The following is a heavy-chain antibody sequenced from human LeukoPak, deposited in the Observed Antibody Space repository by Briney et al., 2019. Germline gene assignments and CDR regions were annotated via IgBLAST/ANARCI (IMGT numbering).Heavy chain of an antibody. CDR1: GFTVSSNY. D-gene: IGHD5-18*01. Sequence: GGSLRLSCAASGFTVSSNYMSWVRQAPGKGLEWVSVIYSCGSTYYADSVKGRFTISRDNSKNTLYLQMNSLRAEDTAVYYCAKTLAGYSYGAFDYWGQGTLVTVSS. CDR2: IYSCGST. CDR3: AKTLAGYSYGAFDY. V-gene: IGHV3-66*01. J-gene: IGHJ4*02.